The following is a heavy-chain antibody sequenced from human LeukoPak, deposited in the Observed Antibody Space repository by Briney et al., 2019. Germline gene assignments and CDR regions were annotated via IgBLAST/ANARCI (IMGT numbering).Heavy chain of an antibody. CDR3: ARYDSSGYRFDY. CDR2: IYYSGST. CDR1: GGSISSYY. J-gene: IGHJ4*02. V-gene: IGHV4-59*08. Sequence: SETLSLTCTVSGGSISSYYWSWIRQPPGEGLEWIGYIYYSGSTNYNPSLKSRVTISVDTSQNQFSLKLSSVTAADTAVYYCARYDSSGYRFDYWGQGTLVTVSS. D-gene: IGHD3-22*01.